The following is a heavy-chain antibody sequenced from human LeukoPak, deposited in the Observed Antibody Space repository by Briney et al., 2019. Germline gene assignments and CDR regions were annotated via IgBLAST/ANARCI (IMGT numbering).Heavy chain of an antibody. D-gene: IGHD6-13*01. J-gene: IGHJ4*02. Sequence: HPGGSLRLSCAASGFTFSSYWMSWVRQAPGKGLEWVANIKQDGSEKYYVDSVKGRFTISRDNAKNSLYLQMNSLRAEDTAVYYCARENRAAAGTGFDYWGQGTLVTVSS. CDR3: ARENRAAAGTGFDY. V-gene: IGHV3-7*01. CDR1: GFTFSSYW. CDR2: IKQDGSEK.